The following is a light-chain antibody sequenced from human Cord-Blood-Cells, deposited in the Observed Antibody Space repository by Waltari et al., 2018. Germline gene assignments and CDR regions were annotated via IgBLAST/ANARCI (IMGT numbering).Light chain of an antibody. Sequence: EIVMTQSPATLSVSPGERATLYCRARQSVSSNLAWYQQKPGQAPRPLIYGASTRATGIPARFSGSGSGTEFTLTISSLQSEDFAVYYCQQYNNWPPWTFGQGTKVEIK. CDR2: GAS. V-gene: IGKV3-15*01. CDR3: QQYNNWPPWT. J-gene: IGKJ1*01. CDR1: QSVSSN.